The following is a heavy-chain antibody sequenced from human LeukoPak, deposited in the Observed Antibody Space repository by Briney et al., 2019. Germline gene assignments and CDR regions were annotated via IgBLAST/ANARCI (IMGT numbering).Heavy chain of an antibody. CDR2: MSYDGSKK. D-gene: IGHD6-19*01. CDR3: ARDRGGSGWLYFDY. CDR1: GFTFSNYA. V-gene: IGHV3-30-3*01. J-gene: IGHJ4*02. Sequence: PGRSLRLSCAASGFTFSNYAMHWVRQSPGKGREWVAVMSYDGSKKDFAESVKGRFTIYRDASKSTLYLQMNSLRAEDTAVYYCARDRGGSGWLYFDYWGQGTLVTVSS.